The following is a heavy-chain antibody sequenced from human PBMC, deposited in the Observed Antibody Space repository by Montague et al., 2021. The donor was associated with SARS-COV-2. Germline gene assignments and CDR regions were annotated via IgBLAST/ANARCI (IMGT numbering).Heavy chain of an antibody. J-gene: IGHJ5*02. V-gene: IGHV6-1*01. Sequence: CPISGDSVSSNSGSWNWIRQSPSRGLEWLGRTYYRSKWYNDYSVSVKSRITNNPDTSKNQFSLQLNSVTPEDTAMYYCTYHSGSYVWFDPWGQGILVIVSS. D-gene: IGHD1-26*01. CDR2: TYYRSKWYN. CDR1: GDSVSSNSGS. CDR3: TYHSGSYVWFDP.